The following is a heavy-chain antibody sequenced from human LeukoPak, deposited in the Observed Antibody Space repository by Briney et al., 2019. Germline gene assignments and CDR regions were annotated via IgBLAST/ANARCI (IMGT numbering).Heavy chain of an antibody. J-gene: IGHJ4*02. CDR3: AKPRDYYGPFVY. V-gene: IGHV3-48*03. Sequence: GGSLRLSCAASGFTFSSYEMNWVRQAPGKGLEWVSYISSSGSTIYYADSVKGRFTISRDNAKNSLYLQVNSLRAEDTAVYYCAKPRDYYGPFVYWGQGTLVTVSS. CDR1: GFTFSSYE. CDR2: ISSSGSTI. D-gene: IGHD3-10*01.